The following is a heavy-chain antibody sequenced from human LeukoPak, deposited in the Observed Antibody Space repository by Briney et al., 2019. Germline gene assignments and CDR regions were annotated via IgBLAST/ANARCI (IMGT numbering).Heavy chain of an antibody. CDR3: AKGQYYYGSGVDY. J-gene: IGHJ4*02. CDR1: GFTFSSYG. Sequence: GGSLRLSCAASGFTFSSYGMHWVRQAPGKGLEWVAVISYDGSNKYYADSVKDRFTISRDNSKNTLYLQMNSLRAEDTAVYYCAKGQYYYGSGVDYWGQGTLVTVSS. CDR2: ISYDGSNK. D-gene: IGHD3-10*01. V-gene: IGHV3-30*18.